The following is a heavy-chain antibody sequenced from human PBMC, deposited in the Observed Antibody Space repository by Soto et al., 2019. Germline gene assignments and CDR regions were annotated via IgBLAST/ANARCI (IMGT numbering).Heavy chain of an antibody. V-gene: IGHV3-72*01. CDR1: GFAFGDHY. CDR3: ARVSGSSWSGQCSDY. CDR2: IRNKANSHTT. Sequence: PGGSLRLSCAASGFAFGDHYMDWVRQAPGKGLEWVGRIRNKANSHTTEYAASVKGRFTISRDDSKNSLYLQMNSLKTEDTAVYYCARVSGSSWSGQCSDYWGQGTLVTVSS. J-gene: IGHJ4*02. D-gene: IGHD3-10*01.